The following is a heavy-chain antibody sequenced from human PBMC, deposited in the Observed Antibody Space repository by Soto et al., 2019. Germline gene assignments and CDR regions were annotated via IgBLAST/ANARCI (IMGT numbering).Heavy chain of an antibody. CDR2: IKQDGSEK. CDR3: ARDLGKLVWDYYYYYGMDV. CDR1: GFTFSSYW. J-gene: IGHJ6*02. V-gene: IGHV3-7*01. D-gene: IGHD6-13*01. Sequence: GGSLRLSXAASGFTFSSYWMSWVRQAPGKGLEWVANIKQDGSEKYYVDSVKGRFTISRDNAKNSLYLQMNSLRAEDTAVYYCARDLGKLVWDYYYYYGMDVWGQGTTVTVSS.